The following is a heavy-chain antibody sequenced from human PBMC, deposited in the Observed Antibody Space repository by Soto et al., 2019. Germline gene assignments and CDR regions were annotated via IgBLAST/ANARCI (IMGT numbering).Heavy chain of an antibody. CDR2: IYYSGST. CDR3: ANLPGWGYCSSTSCLPSRYYGMDV. J-gene: IGHJ6*02. D-gene: IGHD2-2*01. Sequence: QLQLQESGPGLVKPSETLSLTCTVSGGSISSSSYYWGWIRQPPGKGLEWIGSIYYSGSTYYNPSLKSRVTISVDTSKNQFSLKLSSVTAADTAVYYCANLPGWGYCSSTSCLPSRYYGMDVWGQGTTVTVSS. CDR1: GGSISSSSYY. V-gene: IGHV4-39*01.